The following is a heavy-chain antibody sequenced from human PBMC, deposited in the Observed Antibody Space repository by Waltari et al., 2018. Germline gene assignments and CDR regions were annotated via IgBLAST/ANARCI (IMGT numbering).Heavy chain of an antibody. J-gene: IGHJ4*02. CDR3: ARSQQLPHFDL. D-gene: IGHD1-1*01. CDR1: NSSLRTLHY. V-gene: IGHV4-38-2*01. Sequence: LLQESGPGLVKPSETLSLSCRVSNSSLRTLHYWGWIRQSPGKGLEWIASIYHTGATYYNPSLKSRVTMSIDTSTNEFSLSVTSVTAADTAIYFCARSQQLPHFDLWGQGTLVTVSS. CDR2: IYHTGAT.